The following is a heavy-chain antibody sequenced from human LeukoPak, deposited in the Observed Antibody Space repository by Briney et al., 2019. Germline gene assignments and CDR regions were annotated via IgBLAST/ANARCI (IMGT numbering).Heavy chain of an antibody. V-gene: IGHV4-34*01. CDR2: INHSGST. CDR3: ARRGGAHYYYYYMDV. Sequence: PSETLSLTCAVYGGSFSGYYWSWIRQPPGKGLEWIGEINHSGSTNYNPSPKSRVTISVDTSKNQFSLKLSSVTAADTAVYYCARRGGAHYYYYYMDVWGKGTTVTISS. CDR1: GGSFSGYY. D-gene: IGHD3-16*01. J-gene: IGHJ6*03.